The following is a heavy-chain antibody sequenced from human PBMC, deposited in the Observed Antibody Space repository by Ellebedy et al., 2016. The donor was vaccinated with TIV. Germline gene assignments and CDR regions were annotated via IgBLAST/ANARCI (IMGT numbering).Heavy chain of an antibody. CDR3: ATDAGGSYDS. V-gene: IGHV3-74*01. CDR2: ITRDGDIR. J-gene: IGHJ4*02. D-gene: IGHD1-26*01. Sequence: GESLKISCATSGFTFTYTRMHSLRQSPGQGLEWVSRITRDGDIRGYAEFAKSRFTVSRDNTKNTLYLQMCGLRAADSAVYYCATDAGGSYDSWGQGTRVSVSS. CDR1: GFTFTYTR.